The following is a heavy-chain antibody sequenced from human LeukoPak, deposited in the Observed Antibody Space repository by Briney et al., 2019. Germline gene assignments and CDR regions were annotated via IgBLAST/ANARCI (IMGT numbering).Heavy chain of an antibody. J-gene: IGHJ4*02. CDR2: ISGSGGST. Sequence: GGSLELPVPPSELTFNSYTMSWFGQAPGKGLDGVSAISGSGGSTYYADSVKGRFTISRDNSKNTLYLQMNSLRAEDTAVYYCAKVGSGGIDYWGQGTLVTVSS. D-gene: IGHD2-15*01. CDR1: ELTFNSYT. V-gene: IGHV3-23*01. CDR3: AKVGSGGIDY.